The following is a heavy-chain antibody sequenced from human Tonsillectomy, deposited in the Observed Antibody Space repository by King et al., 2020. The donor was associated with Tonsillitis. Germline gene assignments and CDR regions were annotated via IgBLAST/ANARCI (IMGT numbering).Heavy chain of an antibody. V-gene: IGHV3-66*01. CDR2: IYSGGST. CDR1: GFTVSSNY. D-gene: IGHD3-3*01. Sequence: QLVQSGGGLVQPGGSLRLSCAASGFTVSSNYMSWVRQAPGKGLEWVSVIYSGGSTYYADSVKGRFTISRDNSKNTLYLQMNSLRAEDTAVYYCAREPRSGYSSYLDFDLWGRGTLVTVSS. J-gene: IGHJ2*01. CDR3: AREPRSGYSSYLDFDL.